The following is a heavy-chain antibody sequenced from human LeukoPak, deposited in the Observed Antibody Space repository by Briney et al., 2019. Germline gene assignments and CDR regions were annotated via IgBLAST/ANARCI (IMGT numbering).Heavy chain of an antibody. Sequence: GESLRLSCAASGFTFSSYAMSWVRQAPGKGLEWVSAISGSGGSTYYADSVKGRFTISRDNSKNTLYLQMNSLRAEDTAVYYCAKDPPLGDVVVAATIDYWGQGTLVTVSS. J-gene: IGHJ4*02. D-gene: IGHD2-15*01. CDR3: AKDPPLGDVVVAATIDY. CDR2: ISGSGGST. V-gene: IGHV3-23*01. CDR1: GFTFSSYA.